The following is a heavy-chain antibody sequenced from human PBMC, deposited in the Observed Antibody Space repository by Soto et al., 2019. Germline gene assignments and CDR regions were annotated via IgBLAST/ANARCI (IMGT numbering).Heavy chain of an antibody. CDR3: ARDCGDYPLYYGMDV. D-gene: IGHD4-17*01. CDR2: IIPIFGTA. Sequence: SVKVSCKASGGTFSSYAISWVRQAPGQGLEWMGGIIPIFGTANYAQKFQGRVTITADESTSTAYMELSSLRSEDTAVYYCARDCGDYPLYYGMDVWGQGTTVTVSS. CDR1: GGTFSSYA. J-gene: IGHJ6*02. V-gene: IGHV1-69*13.